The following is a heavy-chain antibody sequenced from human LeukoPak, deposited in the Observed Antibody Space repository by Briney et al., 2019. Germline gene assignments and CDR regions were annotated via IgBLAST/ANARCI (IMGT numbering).Heavy chain of an antibody. J-gene: IGHJ5*02. Sequence: PSETLSLTCAVYGGSFSGYYWSWIRQPPGKGLEWIGEINHSGSTNYNPSLKSRVTISVDTSKNQFSLKLSSATAADTAVYYCARGPRITMVRGVRWNWFDPWGQGTLVTVSS. CDR2: INHSGST. CDR1: GGSFSGYY. D-gene: IGHD3-10*01. CDR3: ARGPRITMVRGVRWNWFDP. V-gene: IGHV4-34*01.